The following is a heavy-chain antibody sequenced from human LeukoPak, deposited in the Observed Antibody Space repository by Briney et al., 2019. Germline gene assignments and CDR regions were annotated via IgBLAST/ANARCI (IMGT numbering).Heavy chain of an antibody. D-gene: IGHD5-12*01. CDR3: ARDRRGVATITSFDY. V-gene: IGHV1-69*01. CDR2: IIPIFGTA. CDR1: GGTFSSYA. J-gene: IGHJ4*02. Sequence: ASVKVSRKASGGTFSSYAISWVRQAPGQGLEWMGGIIPIFGTANYAQKFQGRVTITADESTSTAYMELSSLRSEDTAVYYCARDRRGVATITSFDYWGQGTLVTVSS.